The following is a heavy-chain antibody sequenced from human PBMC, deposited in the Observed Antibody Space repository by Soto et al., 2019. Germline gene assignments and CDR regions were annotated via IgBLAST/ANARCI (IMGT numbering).Heavy chain of an antibody. Sequence: SLRLSCAASGFTFSSYGMHWVRQAPGKGLEWVAVIWYDGSNKYYADSVKGRFTISRDNSKNTLYLQMNSLRAEDTAVYYCARVSGSSSNYYGMDVWGQGTTVTVYS. V-gene: IGHV3-33*01. CDR2: IWYDGSNK. CDR3: ARVSGSSSNYYGMDV. J-gene: IGHJ6*02. D-gene: IGHD6-6*01. CDR1: GFTFSSYG.